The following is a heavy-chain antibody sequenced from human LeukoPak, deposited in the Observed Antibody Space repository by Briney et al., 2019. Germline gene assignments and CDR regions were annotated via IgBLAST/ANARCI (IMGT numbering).Heavy chain of an antibody. J-gene: IGHJ6*03. Sequence: GGSLRLSCAASGFTFSSYWMTWVRQAPGKGLEWVSNIGEDGSEKYYVDSVKGRFTISRDNAKNSLYLQVNSLRAEDTAVYYCARLNYDFWSGVWEGSYMDVWGKGTTVTVSS. CDR2: IGEDGSEK. CDR1: GFTFSSYW. CDR3: ARLNYDFWSGVWEGSYMDV. V-gene: IGHV3-7*01. D-gene: IGHD3-3*01.